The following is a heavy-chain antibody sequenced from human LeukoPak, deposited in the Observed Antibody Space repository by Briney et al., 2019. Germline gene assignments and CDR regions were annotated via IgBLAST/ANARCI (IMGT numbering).Heavy chain of an antibody. D-gene: IGHD3-22*01. J-gene: IGHJ5*02. CDR1: GYSFTSYW. CDR3: ARTRYYDSSGYYAFGGFDP. V-gene: IGHV5-51*01. CDR2: IYPGDSDT. Sequence: GESLKISCKGSGYSFTSYWIGWVRQMPGKDLERMGIIYPGDSDTRYSPSSQGQVTISADKSISTAYLQWSSLKASDTAMYYCARTRYYDSSGYYAFGGFDPWGQGTLVTVSS.